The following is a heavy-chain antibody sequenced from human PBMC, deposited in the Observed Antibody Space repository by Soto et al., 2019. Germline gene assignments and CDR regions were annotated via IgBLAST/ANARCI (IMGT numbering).Heavy chain of an antibody. J-gene: IGHJ4*02. CDR3: AENGSYDLVN. CDR2: IHHSGST. V-gene: IGHV4-4*02. Sequence: QVQLQESGPGLVKPWGTLSLTCGVSGGSVSRDNWWSWVRQPPGKGLEWIGEIHHSGSTNYSPSLKGRVTMSVDKSRNQFSLKLTSVTAADTAVYYCAENGSYDLVNWGQGTRVTVSS. CDR1: GGSVSRDNW. D-gene: IGHD3-16*01.